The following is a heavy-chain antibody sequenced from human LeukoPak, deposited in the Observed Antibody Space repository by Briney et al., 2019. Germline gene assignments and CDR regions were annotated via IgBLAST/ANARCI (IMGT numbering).Heavy chain of an antibody. CDR3: VKPGYSGYEGFDY. Sequence: GGSLRLSCSASGFTFSSYAMHWVRQAPGKGLEYVSAISSNGGSTYYADSVKGRFTISRDNSKNTLYLQMSSLRAEDTAVYYCVKPGYSGYEGFDYWCQGTLVTVSS. CDR1: GFTFSSYA. D-gene: IGHD5-12*01. V-gene: IGHV3-64D*06. J-gene: IGHJ4*02. CDR2: ISSNGGST.